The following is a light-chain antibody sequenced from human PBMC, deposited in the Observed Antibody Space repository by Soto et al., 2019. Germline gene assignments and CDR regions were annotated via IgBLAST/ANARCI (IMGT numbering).Light chain of an antibody. CDR3: SADRSSPPSYV. J-gene: IGLJ1*01. CDR2: EVS. Sequence: QSALTQPASVSGSPGQSITISCTGTSSDVGGYNHVSWYQQHPGKAPKLMIYEVSNRPSGVFNRFSGSKSGNTASLTISGLQAEDEADYYGSADRSSPPSYVFGTGTKLTVL. CDR1: SSDVGGYNH. V-gene: IGLV2-14*01.